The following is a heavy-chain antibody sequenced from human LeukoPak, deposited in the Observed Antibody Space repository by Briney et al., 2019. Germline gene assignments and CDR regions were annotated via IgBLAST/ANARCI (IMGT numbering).Heavy chain of an antibody. J-gene: IGHJ4*02. D-gene: IGHD3-22*01. Sequence: GGSLRLSCAASGFTFTAYLIHWVRQAPGKGLEWVAVMSSDGNAMFYADCVKGRFTIYRDNSKNTLYLQMNSLRAEDTAVYYCVRESEYYFDHSASFDYWGQGTLVTVSS. V-gene: IGHV3-30-3*01. CDR3: VRESEYYFDHSASFDY. CDR1: GFTFTAYL. CDR2: MSSDGNAM.